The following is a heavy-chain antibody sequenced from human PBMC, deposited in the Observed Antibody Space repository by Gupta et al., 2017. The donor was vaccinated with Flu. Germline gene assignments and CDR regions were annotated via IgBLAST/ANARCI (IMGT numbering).Heavy chain of an antibody. CDR1: GSPFSSFG. Sequence: QVQRVVPGGGGFKPGRSLSLSGPAPGSPFSSFGMHWVRQAPGKGLEWVAVLSYDGSKTYYADSVKGRFTISRDNSKDTLYLQMNSLKTEDTAVYYCARRYGTTLWDFDPWGQGTLVTVSS. J-gene: IGHJ5*02. D-gene: IGHD2-8*01. V-gene: IGHV3-30*03. CDR2: LSYDGSKT. CDR3: ARRYGTTLWDFDP.